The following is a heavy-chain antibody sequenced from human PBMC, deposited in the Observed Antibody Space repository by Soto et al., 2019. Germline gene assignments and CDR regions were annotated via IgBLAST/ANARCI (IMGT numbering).Heavy chain of an antibody. Sequence: GGSLRLSCTASGFTFGDYAMSWFRQAPGKGLEWVGFIRSKAYGGTTEYAASVKGRFTISRDDSKSIAYLQMNSLKTEDTAVYYCTRDRPDYIWGSYPPTDYWGQGTLVTVSS. CDR2: IRSKAYGGTT. J-gene: IGHJ4*02. CDR1: GFTFGDYA. CDR3: TRDRPDYIWGSYPPTDY. V-gene: IGHV3-49*03. D-gene: IGHD3-16*02.